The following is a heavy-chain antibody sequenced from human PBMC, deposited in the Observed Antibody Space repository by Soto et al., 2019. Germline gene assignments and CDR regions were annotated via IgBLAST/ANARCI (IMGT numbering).Heavy chain of an antibody. V-gene: IGHV3-74*01. CDR3: ARGGVPDAMSY. CDR2: INSDGSNT. D-gene: IGHD2-2*01. CDR1: GFTFSSFW. J-gene: IGHJ4*02. Sequence: EVQLVESGGGLVQPGGSLRLSCAASGFTFSSFWMHWVRQAPGEGLVWVSRINSDGSNTNYADSVKGRFTISRDNAKNTLYLQMHRLRDEDTAVYYCARGGVPDAMSYWGQGTLVTVSS.